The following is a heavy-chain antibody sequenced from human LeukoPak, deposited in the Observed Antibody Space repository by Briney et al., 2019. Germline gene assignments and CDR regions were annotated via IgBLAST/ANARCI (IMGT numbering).Heavy chain of an antibody. D-gene: IGHD6-13*01. CDR2: INSDGSST. J-gene: IGHJ4*02. V-gene: IGHV3-74*01. CDR1: GFTFSSYW. Sequence: PGGSLRLSCAASGFTFSSYWMHWVRQAPGKGLVWVSRINSDGSSTSYADSVKGRFTISRDNAKSTLYLQMNSLRAEDTAVYYCARIAAAGTPKDYWGQGTLVTVSS. CDR3: ARIAAAGTPKDY.